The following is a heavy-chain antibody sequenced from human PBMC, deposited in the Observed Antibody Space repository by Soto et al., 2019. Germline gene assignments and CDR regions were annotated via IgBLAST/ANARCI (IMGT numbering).Heavy chain of an antibody. Sequence: GGSLRLSCAASGFTFSSYGMHWVRQAPGKGLEWVANIKQDGSEKYYVDSVKGRFIISRDNSKKSLSLQMNSLRAEDTAVYYCERESDEALAEYFQHWGQGTRVTVSS. J-gene: IGHJ1*01. CDR3: ERESDEALAEYFQH. CDR2: IKQDGSEK. V-gene: IGHV3-7*03. CDR1: GFTFSSYG.